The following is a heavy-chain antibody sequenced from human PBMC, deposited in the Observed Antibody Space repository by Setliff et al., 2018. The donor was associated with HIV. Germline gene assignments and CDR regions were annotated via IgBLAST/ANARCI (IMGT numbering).Heavy chain of an antibody. J-gene: IGHJ6*03. CDR3: ARDRTYGDSGTYYMDV. Sequence: SETMSLTCTVSGGSISGYYWTWIRQPQGKGLEWIGYIYYSGTTKYNPSLKSRVTISLDTSKYQFSLKVSSVTAADSAVYYCARDRTYGDSGTYYMDVWGKGTTVTVSS. D-gene: IGHD3-10*01. V-gene: IGHV4-59*01. CDR2: IYYSGTT. CDR1: GGSISGYY.